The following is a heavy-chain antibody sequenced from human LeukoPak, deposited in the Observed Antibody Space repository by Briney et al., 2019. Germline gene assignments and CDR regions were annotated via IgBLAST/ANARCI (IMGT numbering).Heavy chain of an antibody. CDR2: FDPEDGET. Sequence: ASVKVSCKVSGYTLTELSMHWVRQAPGNGAEWMGGFDPEDGETIYVQKFQGRVTMTEDTSTDTAYMALSSLRSEDTAVYYCATGRIVGATDYGGYFDYGGQGTLVTVSS. V-gene: IGHV1-24*01. D-gene: IGHD1-26*01. CDR3: ATGRIVGATDYGGYFDY. J-gene: IGHJ4*02. CDR1: GYTLTELS.